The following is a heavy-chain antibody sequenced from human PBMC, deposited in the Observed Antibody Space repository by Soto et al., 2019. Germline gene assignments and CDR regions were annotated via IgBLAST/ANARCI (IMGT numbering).Heavy chain of an antibody. J-gene: IGHJ4*02. CDR1: GNIFTSQY. CDR2: INPSGGRT. CDR3: FRDVGD. Sequence: QVQLVQSGAEVKKPGASVKVSCKVSGNIFTSQYMHWVRQAPGQGLEWMAMINPSGGRTSYAQMVEGRVTMPRDTSTSTVHMELSSLRSEDTAVYYCFRDVGDWGQGTLVTVSS. D-gene: IGHD3-3*01. V-gene: IGHV1-46*03.